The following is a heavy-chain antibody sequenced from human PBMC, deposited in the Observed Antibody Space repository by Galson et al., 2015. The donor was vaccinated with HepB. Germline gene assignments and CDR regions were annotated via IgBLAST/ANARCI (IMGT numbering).Heavy chain of an antibody. J-gene: IGHJ4*02. CDR2: IYNSGST. Sequence: LSLTCTVSGGSIRSYYWSWIRQPPGKGLEWIGYIYNSGSTNYNPSLKSRVTISVATSKNQFSLKLSSVTAADTAVYYCAREAGYSSSWYDYWGQGILVTVSS. CDR3: AREAGYSSSWYDY. V-gene: IGHV4-59*01. D-gene: IGHD6-13*01. CDR1: GGSIRSYY.